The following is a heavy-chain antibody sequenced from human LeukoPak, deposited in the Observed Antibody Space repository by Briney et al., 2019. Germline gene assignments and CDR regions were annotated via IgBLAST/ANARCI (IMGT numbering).Heavy chain of an antibody. CDR1: GGSISSGDYY. Sequence: SETLSLTCTVSGGSISSGDYYWSWIRQPPGKGLEWIGYTYYSGSTYYNPSLKSRVTISVDTSKNQFSLKLSSVTAADTAVYYCARDLLNEGNHLDYWGQGTLVTVSS. J-gene: IGHJ4*02. D-gene: IGHD4-23*01. CDR3: ARDLLNEGNHLDY. V-gene: IGHV4-30-4*01. CDR2: TYYSGST.